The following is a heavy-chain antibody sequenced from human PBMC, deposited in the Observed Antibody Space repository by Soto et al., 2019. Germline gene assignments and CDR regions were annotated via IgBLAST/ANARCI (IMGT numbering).Heavy chain of an antibody. J-gene: IGHJ5*02. CDR2: INHSGST. Sequence: SETLSLTCAVYGGSFSGYYWSWIRQPPGKGLEWIGEINHSGSTNYNPSLKSRVTISVDTSKNQFSLKLSSVTAADTAVYYCARGRRGYSYGPELHWFDPWGQGTLVTVSS. CDR3: ARGRRGYSYGPELHWFDP. D-gene: IGHD5-18*01. CDR1: GGSFSGYY. V-gene: IGHV4-34*01.